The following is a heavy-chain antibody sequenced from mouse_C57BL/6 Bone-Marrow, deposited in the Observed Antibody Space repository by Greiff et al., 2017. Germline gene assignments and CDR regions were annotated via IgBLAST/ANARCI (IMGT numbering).Heavy chain of an antibody. CDR2: IYPRDGST. J-gene: IGHJ1*03. Sequence: VQLVGSGPELVKPGASVKLSCKASGYTFTSYDINWVKQRPGQGLEWIGWIYPRDGSTKYTEKFKGKATLTVDTSSSTAYMELHSLTSEDSAVYVCARLEFGGGSGDWYFDVGGTGTTVTVSS. CDR3: ARLEFGGGSGDWYFDV. V-gene: IGHV1-85*01. CDR1: GYTFTSYD. D-gene: IGHD1-1*02.